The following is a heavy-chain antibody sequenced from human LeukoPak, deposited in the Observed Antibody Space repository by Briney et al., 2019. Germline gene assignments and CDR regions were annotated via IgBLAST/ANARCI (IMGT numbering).Heavy chain of an antibody. D-gene: IGHD6-13*01. Sequence: ASVKLSCKASGYTFTSYGVSWVRQAPGQGLEWMGWISAYNGNTNYAQKLQGRVTMTTDTSTSTAYMELRSLRSDDTAVYYCARDTAAAGIFDYWGQGTLVTVSS. J-gene: IGHJ4*02. CDR3: ARDTAAAGIFDY. CDR2: ISAYNGNT. V-gene: IGHV1-18*01. CDR1: GYTFTSYG.